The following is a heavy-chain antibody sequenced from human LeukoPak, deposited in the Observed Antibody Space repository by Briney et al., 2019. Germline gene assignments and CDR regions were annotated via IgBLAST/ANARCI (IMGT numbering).Heavy chain of an antibody. Sequence: GESLKISCKAPGYSFTTYWIGWVRQVPGKGLEWVGIIYPADSTAKYSPSFQGQVTISADKSISTAYLQWSSLKASDTAMYYCARGYGGTTFFDYWGQGTLVTVSS. D-gene: IGHD4-23*01. CDR2: IYPADSTA. V-gene: IGHV5-51*01. CDR1: GYSFTTYW. CDR3: ARGYGGTTFFDY. J-gene: IGHJ4*02.